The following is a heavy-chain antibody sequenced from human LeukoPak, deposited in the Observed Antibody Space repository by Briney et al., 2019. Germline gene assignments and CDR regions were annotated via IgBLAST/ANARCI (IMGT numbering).Heavy chain of an antibody. J-gene: IGHJ6*02. CDR3: ARPSNIFYYYDMNV. Sequence: PGGSLRLSRAASGFTFSGYPIHWVRQAPGKGLEWVAVISYDGSNKYYADSVKGRFTISRDNSKNTLYLQMNSLRGEDRAVYYCARPSNIFYYYDMNVWGQGTTVTVSS. CDR2: ISYDGSNK. D-gene: IGHD2-21*01. V-gene: IGHV3-30-3*01. CDR1: GFTFSGYP.